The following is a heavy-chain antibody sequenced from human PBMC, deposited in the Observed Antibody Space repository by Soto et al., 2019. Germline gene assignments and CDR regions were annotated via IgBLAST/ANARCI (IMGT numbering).Heavy chain of an antibody. J-gene: IGHJ4*02. V-gene: IGHV1-69*01. CDR1: GGLFSSYA. Sequence: QEQLVQSGAEVKKSGSSVKVSCKDTGGLFSSYAVSWVRQAPGQGLEWMGGIIPVFDTVYYAQKFQGRVTITADESTKTDYMELSSLRSEDTAMYYCARGGSGYVWFNEFWGQGTLVTVSS. CDR3: ARGGSGYVWFNEF. D-gene: IGHD3-22*01. CDR2: IIPVFDTV.